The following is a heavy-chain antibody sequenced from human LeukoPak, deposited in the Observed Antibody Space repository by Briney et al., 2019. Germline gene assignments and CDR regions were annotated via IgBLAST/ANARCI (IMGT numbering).Heavy chain of an antibody. CDR1: GYSFTDYY. CDR3: ARADRLHGGPYLIGP. J-gene: IGHJ5*02. D-gene: IGHD2-21*01. V-gene: IGHV1-2*02. CDR2: INPNSGGT. Sequence: ASVKVSCKTSGYSFTDYYMHWVRQAPGQGLEWMGWINPNSGGTSSAQKFQGRITMTRDTSITTVYMEMSWLTSDDTAIYYCARADRLHGGPYLIGPWGQGTLVTVSS.